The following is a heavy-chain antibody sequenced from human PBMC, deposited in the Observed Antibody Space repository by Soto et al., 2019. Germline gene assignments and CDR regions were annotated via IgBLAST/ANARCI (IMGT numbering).Heavy chain of an antibody. V-gene: IGHV1-8*01. CDR1: GYTFTSYD. J-gene: IGHJ4*02. CDR3: ALHYYGSGSYHY. D-gene: IGHD3-10*01. CDR2: MNPNSGNT. Sequence: ASVKVSCKASGYTFTSYDINWVRQATGQGLEWMGWMNPNSGNTGYAQKFQGRVTMTRNTSISTAYMELSSLRSEDTAVYYCALHYYGSGSYHYWGQGTLVTVSS.